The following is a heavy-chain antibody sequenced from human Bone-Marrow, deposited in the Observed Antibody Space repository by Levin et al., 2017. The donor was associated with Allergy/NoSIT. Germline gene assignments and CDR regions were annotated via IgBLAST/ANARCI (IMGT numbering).Heavy chain of an antibody. J-gene: IGHJ4*02. CDR1: GYTFITYS. D-gene: IGHD6-6*01. CDR2: INPSGGTT. CDR3: ARGDQYSSSYYVDY. V-gene: IGHV1-46*01. Sequence: ASVKVSCKASGYTFITYSVHWVRQAPGQGLEWVGMINPSGGTTTYAQSFQGRVTMTRDTSTSTLYMELSSLRSEDTAMYYCARGDQYSSSYYVDYWGQGTLVSVSS.